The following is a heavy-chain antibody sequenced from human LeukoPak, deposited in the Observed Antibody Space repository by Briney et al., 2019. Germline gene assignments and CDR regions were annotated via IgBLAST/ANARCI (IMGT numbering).Heavy chain of an antibody. V-gene: IGHV3-74*01. CDR3: AREPGYYYGSGSADY. J-gene: IGHJ4*02. Sequence: GGSLRLSCAASGFTFSSYWMHWVRQAPGKGLVWVSRINSDGSSTSYADSVKGRFTISRDNAKNTLYLQMNSLRAEDTAVYYCAREPGYYYGSGSADYWGQGTLVTVSS. CDR2: INSDGSST. D-gene: IGHD3-10*01. CDR1: GFTFSSYW.